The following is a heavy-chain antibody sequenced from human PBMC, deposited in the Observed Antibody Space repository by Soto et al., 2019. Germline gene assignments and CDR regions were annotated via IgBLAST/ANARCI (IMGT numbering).Heavy chain of an antibody. CDR2: IYYSGST. CDR3: ARLKSVRGVLQYYYSYGMDV. Sequence: PSETLSLTCTVSGGSISSSSYYWGWIRQPPGKGLEWIGSIYYSGSTYYNPSLKSRVTISVDTSKNQFSLKLSSVTAADTAVYYCARLKSVRGVLQYYYSYGMDVWGQGTTVTVSS. D-gene: IGHD3-10*02. CDR1: GGSISSSSYY. J-gene: IGHJ6*02. V-gene: IGHV4-39*01.